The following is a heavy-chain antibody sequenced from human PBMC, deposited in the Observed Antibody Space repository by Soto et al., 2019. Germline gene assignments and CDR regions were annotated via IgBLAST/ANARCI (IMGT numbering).Heavy chain of an antibody. CDR3: ARSRPYYYGSGSYSTLYNWFDP. J-gene: IGHJ5*02. D-gene: IGHD3-10*01. CDR1: GYTFTSYA. CDR2: INAGNGNT. V-gene: IGHV1-3*01. Sequence: ASVKVSCKASGYTFTSYAMHWVRQAPGQRLEWMGWINAGNGNTKYSQKFQGRVTITRDTSASTAYMELSSLRSEDTAVYYCARSRPYYYGSGSYSTLYNWFDPWGQGTLVTAPQ.